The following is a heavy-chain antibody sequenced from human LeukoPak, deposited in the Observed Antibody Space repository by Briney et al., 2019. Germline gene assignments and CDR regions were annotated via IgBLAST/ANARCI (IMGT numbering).Heavy chain of an antibody. D-gene: IGHD6-6*01. Sequence: SVNVSCKASGGTFSSYAISWVRQAPGQGLEWMGGIIPIFGTANYAQKFQGRVTITADESTSTAYMELSSLRSEDTAVYYCANNEGSSPLYFDYWGQGTLVTVTS. CDR3: ANNEGSSPLYFDY. J-gene: IGHJ4*02. CDR1: GGTFSSYA. CDR2: IIPIFGTA. V-gene: IGHV1-69*13.